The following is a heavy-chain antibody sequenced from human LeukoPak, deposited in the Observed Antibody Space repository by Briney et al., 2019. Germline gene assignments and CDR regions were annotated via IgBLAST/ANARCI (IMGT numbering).Heavy chain of an antibody. CDR1: GGSISSYY. CDR2: IYTSGST. J-gene: IGHJ5*02. CDR3: ARANWNSRGQNWFDP. Sequence: PETLSLTCTVSGGSISSYYWSWVRQPAGKGLEWIGRIYTSGSTNYHPSLKSRVTMSVDTSKNQFSLKLSSVTAADTAVYYCARANWNSRGQNWFDPWGQGTLVTVSS. D-gene: IGHD1-7*01. V-gene: IGHV4-4*07.